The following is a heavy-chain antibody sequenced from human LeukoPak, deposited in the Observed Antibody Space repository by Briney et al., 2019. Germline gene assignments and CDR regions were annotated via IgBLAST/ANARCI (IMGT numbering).Heavy chain of an antibody. CDR1: GYSISSGYY. D-gene: IGHD6-6*01. CDR2: IYHSGST. CDR3: ARVAYSSSFWFDP. J-gene: IGHJ5*02. Sequence: SETLSLTCTVSGYSISSGYYWGWIRQPPGKGLEWIGSIYHSGSTYYNPSLKSRVTISVDTSKNQFSLKLSSVTAADTAVYYCARVAYSSSFWFDPWGQGTLVTVSS. V-gene: IGHV4-38-2*02.